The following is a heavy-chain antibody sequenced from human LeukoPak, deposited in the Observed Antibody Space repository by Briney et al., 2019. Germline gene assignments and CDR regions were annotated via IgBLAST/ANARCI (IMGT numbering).Heavy chain of an antibody. D-gene: IGHD1-14*01. CDR3: ARYADGIFY. CDR2: IRYDGSKK. J-gene: IGHJ4*02. V-gene: IGHV3-30*02. CDR1: GFTFSRYG. Sequence: GGSLRLSCAASGFTFSRYGMHWVRQAPGKGPEWVTFIRYDGSKKDYADSVKGRFTISRDNSKNTLYLQMNSLRAEDTAVYYCARYADGIFYWGQGTLVTVSS.